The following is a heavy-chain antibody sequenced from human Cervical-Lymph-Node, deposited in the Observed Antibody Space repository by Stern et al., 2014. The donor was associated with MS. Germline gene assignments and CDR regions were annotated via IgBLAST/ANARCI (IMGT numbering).Heavy chain of an antibody. D-gene: IGHD6-19*01. J-gene: IGHJ6*02. V-gene: IGHV3-21*01. CDR3: ASVAVAGTGDQHYYYGLDV. CDR2: ISARSADI. Sequence: EVQLVESGGGLVKPGGSLRLSCAASGFTFRTYTMNWVRQAPGKGLEGISSISARSADITYADSVKGRFPISRDNAKKSLFLQMNSLRFEDTALYYCASVAVAGTGDQHYYYGLDVWGQGTTVTFSS. CDR1: GFTFRTYT.